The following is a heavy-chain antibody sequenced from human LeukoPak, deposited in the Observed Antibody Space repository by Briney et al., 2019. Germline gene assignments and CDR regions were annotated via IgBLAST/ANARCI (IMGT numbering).Heavy chain of an antibody. J-gene: IGHJ1*01. V-gene: IGHV4-39*01. CDR3: ARLFGT. CDR2: IYYSGST. D-gene: IGHD3-16*01. CDR1: GGSISSSYYY. Sequence: SETLSLTCTVYGGSISSSYYYWGWIRQPPGKGLEGIGSIYYSGSTYYNPSLKSRGTISVDTSKNQFSLKLRSVTAAHTAVDYRARLFGTWGQGNLGTVSS.